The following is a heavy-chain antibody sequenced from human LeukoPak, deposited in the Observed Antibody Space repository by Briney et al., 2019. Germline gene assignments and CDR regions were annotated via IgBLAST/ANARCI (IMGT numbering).Heavy chain of an antibody. CDR3: PSAWLVSPFYY. Sequence: SVKVSCKASGGTFSSYAISWVRQAPGQGLEWMGRIIPILGIANYAQKFPGRVTITADKSTSTAYMELSSLRSEDTAVYYCPSAWLVSPFYYWGQGTLVTVSS. D-gene: IGHD6-19*01. V-gene: IGHV1-69*04. CDR2: IIPILGIA. CDR1: GGTFSSYA. J-gene: IGHJ4*02.